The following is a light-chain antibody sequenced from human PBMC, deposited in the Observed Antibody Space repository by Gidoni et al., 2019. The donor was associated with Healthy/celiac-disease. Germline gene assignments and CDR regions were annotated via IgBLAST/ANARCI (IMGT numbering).Light chain of an antibody. CDR2: DAS. Sequence: ELVLTHSPATLSLSPGERATLSCRASQSVSSYLAWYQQKPGQAPRLLIYDASNRATGIPARFSGSGSGTDFTLTISSLEPEDFAVYYCQQRSNWLWTFGQGTKVEIK. V-gene: IGKV3-11*01. CDR1: QSVSSY. CDR3: QQRSNWLWT. J-gene: IGKJ1*01.